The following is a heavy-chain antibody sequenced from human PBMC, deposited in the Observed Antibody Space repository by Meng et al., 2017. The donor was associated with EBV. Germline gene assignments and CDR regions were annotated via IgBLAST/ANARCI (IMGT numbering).Heavy chain of an antibody. J-gene: IGHJ4*02. D-gene: IGHD3-9*01. Sequence: QLPRPEPGPGLVKPSATLSLTCTVSGGSIRSRSYYWGCIRQPPGKGLEWIGSIYYSGSTYYNPSLKSRVTISVDTSKNQFSLKLSSVTAADTAVYYCARAYGDDILTGYYHIDYWGQGTLVTVSS. CDR3: ARAYGDDILTGYYHIDY. CDR2: IYYSGST. CDR1: GGSIRSRSYY. V-gene: IGHV4-39*07.